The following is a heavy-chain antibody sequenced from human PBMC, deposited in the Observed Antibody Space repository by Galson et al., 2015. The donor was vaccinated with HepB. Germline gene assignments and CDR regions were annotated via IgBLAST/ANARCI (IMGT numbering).Heavy chain of an antibody. CDR2: INAGNGNT. CDR3: ARDLPVGRFLEWFRGYFDY. J-gene: IGHJ4*02. Sequence: SVKVSCKASGYTFTSYAMHWVRQAPGQRLEWMGWINAGNGNTKYSQKFQGRVTITRDTSASTAYMELSSLRSEDTAVYYCARDLPVGRFLEWFRGYFDYWGQGTLVTVSS. V-gene: IGHV1-3*01. D-gene: IGHD3-3*01. CDR1: GYTFTSYA.